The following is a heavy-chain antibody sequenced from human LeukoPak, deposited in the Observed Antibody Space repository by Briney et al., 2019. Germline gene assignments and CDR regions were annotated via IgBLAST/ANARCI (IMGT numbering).Heavy chain of an antibody. CDR1: GFIFSDYS. Sequence: GGSLRLSCAASGFIFSDYSLNWVRQAPGKGLEWVANIKQDGSEKYYVNSVKGRFTISRDNAKNSLYLQMNSLRAEDTAIYYCAREDDWNYEDYWGQGTLVTVSS. J-gene: IGHJ4*02. CDR3: AREDDWNYEDY. CDR2: IKQDGSEK. D-gene: IGHD1-7*01. V-gene: IGHV3-7*01.